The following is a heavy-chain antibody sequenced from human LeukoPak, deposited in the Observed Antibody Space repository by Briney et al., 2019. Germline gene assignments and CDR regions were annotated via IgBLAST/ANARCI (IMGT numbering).Heavy chain of an antibody. CDR2: ISSSNTYI. CDR1: GFTFSSYS. CDR3: ARDPLGVADDAFDI. V-gene: IGHV3-21*01. J-gene: IGHJ3*02. D-gene: IGHD3-3*01. Sequence: GGSLRLSCAASGFTFSSYSMNRVRQAPGKGLEWVSSISSSNTYIYYADSVKGRFTISRDNAKNSLYLQMNSLRAEDTAVYYCARDPLGVADDAFDIWGQGTMVTVSS.